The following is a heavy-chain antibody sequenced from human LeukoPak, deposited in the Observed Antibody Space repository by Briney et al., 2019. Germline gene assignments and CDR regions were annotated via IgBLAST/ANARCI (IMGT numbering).Heavy chain of an antibody. CDR1: GFTFSSYA. CDR3: AKATYYDFWSGPLGAFDI. J-gene: IGHJ3*02. D-gene: IGHD3-3*01. V-gene: IGHV3-23*01. Sequence: GGSLRLSCAASGFTFSSYAMSWVRQAPGKGLEWVSAMSGSGGSTYYADSVKGRFTISRDNSKNTLYLQMNSLRAEDTAVYYCAKATYYDFWSGPLGAFDIWGQGTVVTVSS. CDR2: MSGSGGST.